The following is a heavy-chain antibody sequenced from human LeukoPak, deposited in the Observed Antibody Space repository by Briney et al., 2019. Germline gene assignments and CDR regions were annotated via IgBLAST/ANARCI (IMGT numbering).Heavy chain of an antibody. D-gene: IGHD3-10*01. CDR3: ARAYGSGSHGY. CDR1: RFSFSDYY. CDR2: ISSSSSYT. J-gene: IGHJ4*02. Sequence: PGRSLRLSCAASRFSFSDYYMSWMRQAPGKGLEWVSYISSSSSYTNYADSVKGRFTISRDNAKNSLYLQMDSLRDDDTAVYYCARAYGSGSHGYWGQGTLVTVSS. V-gene: IGHV3-11*05.